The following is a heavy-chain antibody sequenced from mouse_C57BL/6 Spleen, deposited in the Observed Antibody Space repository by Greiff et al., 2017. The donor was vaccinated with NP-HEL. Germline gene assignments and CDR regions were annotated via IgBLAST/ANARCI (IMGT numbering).Heavy chain of an antibody. D-gene: IGHD1-1*01. V-gene: IGHV7-3*01. Sequence: EVQRVESGGGLVQPGGSLSLSCAASGFTFTDYYMSWVRQPPGKALEWLGFIRNKANGYTTEYSASVKGRFTISRDNSQSILYLQMNALRAEDSATYYCASSYYYGSSHWYFDVWGTGTTVTVSS. CDR2: IRNKANGYTT. J-gene: IGHJ1*03. CDR3: ASSYYYGSSHWYFDV. CDR1: GFTFTDYY.